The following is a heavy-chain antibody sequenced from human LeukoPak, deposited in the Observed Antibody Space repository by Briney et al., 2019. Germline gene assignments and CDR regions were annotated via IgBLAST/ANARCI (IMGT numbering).Heavy chain of an antibody. CDR2: IRYDGSNK. V-gene: IGHV3-30*02. D-gene: IGHD2-15*01. J-gene: IGHJ3*02. CDR3: AKVRGYCSGGSCYSKAFDI. Sequence: PGGSLRLSCAASGFTFSSYGMHWVRQAPGKGLEWVAFIRYDGSNKYYADSVKGRFTISRDNSKNTLYLQMNSLRAEDTAVYYCAKVRGYCSGGSCYSKAFDIRGQGTMVTVSS. CDR1: GFTFSSYG.